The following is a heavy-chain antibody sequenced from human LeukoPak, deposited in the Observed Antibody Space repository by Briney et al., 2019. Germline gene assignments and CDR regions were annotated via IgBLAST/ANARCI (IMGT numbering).Heavy chain of an antibody. J-gene: IGHJ4*02. CDR1: GGSFSGYY. D-gene: IGHD6-19*01. V-gene: IGHV4-34*01. Sequence: SETLSLTCAVYGGSFSGYYWSWIRQPPGKGLEWIGEINHSGSTNYNPSLKSRVTMSVDTSKNQFSLKLSSVTAADTAVYYCARESAAVAGQFDYWGQGTLVTVSS. CDR3: ARESAAVAGQFDY. CDR2: INHSGST.